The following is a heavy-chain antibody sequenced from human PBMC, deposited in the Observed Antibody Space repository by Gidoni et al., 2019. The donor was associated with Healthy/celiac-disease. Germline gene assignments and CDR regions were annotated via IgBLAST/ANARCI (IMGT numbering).Heavy chain of an antibody. D-gene: IGHD3-10*01. CDR1: GGTFSSSA. V-gene: IGHV1-69*01. J-gene: IGHJ5*02. CDR2: IIPIFGTA. Sequence: QVQLVQSGAEVKKPGSSVKVSCKVSGGTFSSSAISWVRQAPGQGLEWMGGIIPIFGTANYAPKFQGRVTITADESTSTAYMELSSLRSEDTAVYYCARGDYYGSGSYYRWFDPWGQGTLVTVSS. CDR3: ARGDYYGSGSYYRWFDP.